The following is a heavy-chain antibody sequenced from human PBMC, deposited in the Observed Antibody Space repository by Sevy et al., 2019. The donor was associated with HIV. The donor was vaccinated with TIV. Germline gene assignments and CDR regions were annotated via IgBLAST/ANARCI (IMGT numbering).Heavy chain of an antibody. Sequence: GWSLRLSCVASGFIVNNYWMTWVRQAPGKGLEWVANIKDDGSEKYYVGSVKGRFTISRDDAENSLFLQMNRLRVEDTAVYYCAKFKKRPHVWLPGGLDVWGQGTTVTVSS. D-gene: IGHD3-16*01. J-gene: IGHJ6*02. CDR2: IKDDGSEK. V-gene: IGHV3-7*01. CDR3: AKFKKRPHVWLPGGLDV. CDR1: GFIVNNYW.